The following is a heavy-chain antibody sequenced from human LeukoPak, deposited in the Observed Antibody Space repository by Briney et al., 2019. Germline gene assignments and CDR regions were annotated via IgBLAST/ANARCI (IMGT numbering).Heavy chain of an antibody. CDR1: GYSFTSYW. V-gene: IGHV5-10-1*01. CDR2: IDPSDSYT. CDR3: ATGAIVVVPAASREFDY. J-gene: IGHJ4*02. D-gene: IGHD2-2*01. Sequence: GESLQISCKGSGYSFTSYWISWVGQLPGKGLEWMGRIDPSDSYTNYSPSFQGHVTISADKSISTAYLQWSSLKASDTAMYYCATGAIVVVPAASREFDYWGQGTLVTVSS.